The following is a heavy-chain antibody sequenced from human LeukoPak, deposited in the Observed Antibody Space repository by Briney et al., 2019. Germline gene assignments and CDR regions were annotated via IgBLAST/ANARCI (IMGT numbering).Heavy chain of an antibody. V-gene: IGHV1-2*02. Sequence: ASVKVSCKASGGTFSSYAISWVRQAPGQGLEWMGWINPNSGGTNYAQKFQGRVTMTRDTSIRTAYTELSRLRSDDTAVYYCAKNYYDYVWGGEPYYYYYMDVWGKGTTVTVSS. CDR1: GGTFSSYA. CDR3: AKNYYDYVWGGEPYYYYYMDV. D-gene: IGHD3-16*01. J-gene: IGHJ6*03. CDR2: INPNSGGT.